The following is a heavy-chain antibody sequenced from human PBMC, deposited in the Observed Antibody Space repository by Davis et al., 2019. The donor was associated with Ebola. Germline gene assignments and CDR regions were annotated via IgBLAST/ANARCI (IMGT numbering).Heavy chain of an antibody. Sequence: GESLKISCAASGFTFTSYAMSWVRQAPGRLEWVSGISGSGGTTYYTDSVKGRFTISRDNSKNTLYLQMNSLRAEDTAVYYCAKVSDSSGYYPFDYWGQGALVTVSS. V-gene: IGHV3-23*01. CDR3: AKVSDSSGYYPFDY. J-gene: IGHJ4*02. D-gene: IGHD3-22*01. CDR2: ISGSGGTT. CDR1: GFTFTSYA.